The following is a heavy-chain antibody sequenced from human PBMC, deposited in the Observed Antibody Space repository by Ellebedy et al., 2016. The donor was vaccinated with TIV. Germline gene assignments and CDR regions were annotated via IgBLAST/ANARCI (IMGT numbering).Heavy chain of an antibody. V-gene: IGHV3-7*01. CDR3: ARDHVGTGRPAGFDY. CDR2: IKYDGSER. J-gene: IGHJ4*02. Sequence: GESLKISCAASGFSFSKSWMDWVRQAPGRGLEWVANIKYDGSERYYVASVKGRFTISRDNGKNSLYLQMNSLRAEDTAVYYCARDHVGTGRPAGFDYWGLGTLVTVSS. D-gene: IGHD6-6*01. CDR1: GFSFSKSW.